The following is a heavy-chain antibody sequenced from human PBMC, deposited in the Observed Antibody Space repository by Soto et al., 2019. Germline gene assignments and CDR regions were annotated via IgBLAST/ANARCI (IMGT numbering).Heavy chain of an antibody. D-gene: IGHD6-13*01. CDR1: GLTFSNHW. J-gene: IGHJ4*02. V-gene: IGHV3-7*03. CDR3: ATLSSTWPTGGDY. CDR2: IKQDGSEE. Sequence: PGGSLRLSCVISGLTFSNHWLSWVRQAPGKGLEWVANIKQDGSEEYYVDSVKGRFTISRDNTKNSLYLQMNSLRADDTAVYYCATLSSTWPTGGDYWGQGTLVTVSS.